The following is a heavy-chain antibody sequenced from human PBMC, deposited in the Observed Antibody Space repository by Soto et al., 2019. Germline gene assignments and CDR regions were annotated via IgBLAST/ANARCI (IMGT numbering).Heavy chain of an antibody. CDR2: INPTGGST. V-gene: IGHV1-46*03. D-gene: IGHD1-7*01. J-gene: IGHJ4*02. Sequence: ASVKVSCEASGYIFINYYIHWVRQAPGHGLEWMAIINPTGGSTNYAQKLQGRVTLTMDTSTSTVYMELSSLTSEDTAMYYCARGEAITGTIYFDYWGQGTLVTVSS. CDR1: GYIFINYY. CDR3: ARGEAITGTIYFDY.